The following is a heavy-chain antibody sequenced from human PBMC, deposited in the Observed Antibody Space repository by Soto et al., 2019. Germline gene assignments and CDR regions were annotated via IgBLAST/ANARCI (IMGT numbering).Heavy chain of an antibody. J-gene: IGHJ4*02. CDR3: ARAISISYGSGSYYIDY. Sequence: ASVKVSCKASGYTFTSYGISWVRQAPGQGLEWMGWISAYNGNTNYAQKLQGRVTMTTDTSTSTAYMELRSLRSDDTAVYYCARAISISYGSGSYYIDYWGQGTLVTVSS. CDR1: GYTFTSYG. D-gene: IGHD3-10*01. V-gene: IGHV1-18*01. CDR2: ISAYNGNT.